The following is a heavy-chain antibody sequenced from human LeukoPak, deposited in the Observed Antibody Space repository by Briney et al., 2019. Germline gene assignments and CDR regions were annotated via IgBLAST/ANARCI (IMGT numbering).Heavy chain of an antibody. CDR3: AKGPPYCGGDCNYFDY. Sequence: GGSLRLSCAASGFTFSSYAMSWVRQAPGKGLEWVSGISGGGGTTYYADSVKGRFTISRDNSKNTLYLQMNSLRAEDTAVYYCAKGPPYCGGDCNYFDYWGQGTLVTVSS. J-gene: IGHJ4*02. CDR2: ISGGGGTT. CDR1: GFTFSSYA. D-gene: IGHD2-21*02. V-gene: IGHV3-23*01.